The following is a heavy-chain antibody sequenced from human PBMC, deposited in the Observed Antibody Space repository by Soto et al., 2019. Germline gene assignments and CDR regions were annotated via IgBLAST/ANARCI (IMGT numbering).Heavy chain of an antibody. V-gene: IGHV3-48*02. CDR3: ARDGEEYSSSWFNWFDP. CDR1: GFTFSSYS. Sequence: VGSLRLSCAASGFTFSSYSMNWVRQAPGKGLEWVSYISSSSSTIYYADSVKGRFTISRDNAKNSLYLQMNSLRDEDTAVYYCARDGEEYSSSWFNWFDPWGQGTLVTVSS. CDR2: ISSSSSTI. J-gene: IGHJ5*02. D-gene: IGHD6-13*01.